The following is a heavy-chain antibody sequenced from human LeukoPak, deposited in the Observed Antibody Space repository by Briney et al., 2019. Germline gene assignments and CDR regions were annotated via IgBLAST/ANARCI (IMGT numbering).Heavy chain of an antibody. V-gene: IGHV1-69*05. CDR3: ARSEYYYDSSGYYFDY. Sequence: SVKVSCKASGGTFSSYAISWVRQAPGQGLEWMGRIIPIFGTANYAQKFQGRVTITTDESTSTAYMELSSLRSEDTAVYYCARSEYYYDSSGYYFDYWGQGTLATVSS. CDR1: GGTFSSYA. J-gene: IGHJ4*02. D-gene: IGHD3-22*01. CDR2: IIPIFGTA.